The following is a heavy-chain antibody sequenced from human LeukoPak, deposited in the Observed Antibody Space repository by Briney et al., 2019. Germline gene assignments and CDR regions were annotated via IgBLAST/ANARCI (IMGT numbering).Heavy chain of an antibody. Sequence: PGGSLRLSCAASGFTFSSYAMHWVRQAPGKGLEWVAVISYDGSNKYYADSVKGRFTISRDNSKNTLYLQMNSLRAEDTAVYYCARDRGSNTSWTLDYWGQGTLVTVSS. J-gene: IGHJ4*02. V-gene: IGHV3-30-3*01. CDR2: ISYDGSNK. CDR1: GFTFSSYA. D-gene: IGHD2-2*01. CDR3: ARDRGSNTSWTLDY.